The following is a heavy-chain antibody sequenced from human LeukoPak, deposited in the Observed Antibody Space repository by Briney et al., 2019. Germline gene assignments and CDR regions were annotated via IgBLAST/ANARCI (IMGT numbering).Heavy chain of an antibody. CDR1: GYTFTSYG. D-gene: IGHD2-8*01. CDR2: ISAYNGNT. V-gene: IGHV1-18*01. J-gene: IGHJ4*02. Sequence: ASVKVSCKASGYTFTSYGISWVRQAPGQGLEWMGWISAYNGNTNYAQKLQGRVTTTTDTSTSTAYMELRSLRSDDTAVYYCARDSEMYAIWVTGGDYWGQGTLVTVSS. CDR3: ARDSEMYAIWVTGGDY.